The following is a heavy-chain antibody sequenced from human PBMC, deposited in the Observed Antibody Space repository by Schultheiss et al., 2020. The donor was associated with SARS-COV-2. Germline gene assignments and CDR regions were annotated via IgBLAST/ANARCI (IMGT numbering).Heavy chain of an antibody. CDR1: GGSISSYY. D-gene: IGHD6-13*01. V-gene: IGHV4-59*08. Sequence: SQTLSLTCTVSGGSISSYYWSWIRQPPGKGLEWIGYIYYSGSTNYNPSLKSRVTISVDTSKNQFSLKLSSVTAADTAVYYCARHGGYLSIVAVFDYWGQGTLVIVSS. CDR3: ARHGGYLSIVAVFDY. J-gene: IGHJ4*02. CDR2: IYYSGST.